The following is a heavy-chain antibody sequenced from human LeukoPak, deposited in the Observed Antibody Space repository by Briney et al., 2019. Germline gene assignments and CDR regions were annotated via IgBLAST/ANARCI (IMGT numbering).Heavy chain of an antibody. J-gene: IGHJ3*01. D-gene: IGHD3-9*01. Sequence: SETLSLTCTVSGGSLSSSSYYWGWIRQPPGKGLEWIGSIYESGSTYYNPSLKSRVTISADTSKNQFSLNLTSVTAADTAMYYCVRPDDNSFDFWGQGTMVTVSS. CDR1: GGSLSSSSYY. CDR3: VRPDDNSFDF. V-gene: IGHV4-39*01. CDR2: IYESGST.